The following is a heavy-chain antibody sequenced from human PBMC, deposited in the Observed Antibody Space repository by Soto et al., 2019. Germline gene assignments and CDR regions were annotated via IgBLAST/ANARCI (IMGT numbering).Heavy chain of an antibody. J-gene: IGHJ4*02. V-gene: IGHV5-10-1*01. CDR2: IDPSDSYT. D-gene: IGHD3-10*01. Sequence: PGESLKISCKGSGYSFTSYWINWVRQMPGKGLEWMGRIDPSDSYTNYSPSFQGHVTISGDKSISTASLQWSSLKASDTAMYYCARLRVGFGELLTYWRQGTLVTVSS. CDR1: GYSFTSYW. CDR3: ARLRVGFGELLTY.